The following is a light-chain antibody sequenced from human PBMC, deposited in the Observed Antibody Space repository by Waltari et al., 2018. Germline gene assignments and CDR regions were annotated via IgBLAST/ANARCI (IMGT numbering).Light chain of an antibody. CDR1: NIGTRK. V-gene: IGLV3-9*01. J-gene: IGLJ3*02. CDR2: RDT. CDR3: QLWDSTWV. Sequence: SYEVTQPLSVSVALGQPAKLTCGRNNIGTRKVHWYQQRPGQAPVLVIYRDTNRPSGMPERISGSNSAYTSTLTFSRAEAGDEADYYCQLWDSTWVFGGGTKLTVL.